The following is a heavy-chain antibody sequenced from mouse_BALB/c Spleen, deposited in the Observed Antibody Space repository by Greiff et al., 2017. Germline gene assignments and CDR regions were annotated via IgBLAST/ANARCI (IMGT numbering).Heavy chain of an antibody. CDR2: INSNGGST. CDR1: GFTFSSYG. V-gene: IGHV5-6-3*01. CDR3: AREGYRAMDY. Sequence: DVMLVESGGGLVQPGGSLKLSCAASGFTFSSYGMSWVRQTPDKRLELVATINSNGGSTYYPDSVKGRFTISRDNAKNTLYLQMSSLKSEDTAMYYCAREGYRAMDYWGQGTSVTVSS. J-gene: IGHJ4*01. D-gene: IGHD2-14*01.